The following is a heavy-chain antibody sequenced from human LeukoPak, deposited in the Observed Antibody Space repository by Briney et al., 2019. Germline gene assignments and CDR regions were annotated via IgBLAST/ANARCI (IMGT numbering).Heavy chain of an antibody. D-gene: IGHD6-19*01. CDR2: ISGSGGST. Sequence: GRTLRLSCAASGFTFSSYGMSWVRQAPGKGLEWVSAISGSGGSTYYADSVKGRFTISRDNAKNTLYLQMNSLRAEDTAVYYCARGADTGYSSDSWGQGTLVTVSS. CDR3: ARGADTGYSSDS. J-gene: IGHJ5*02. V-gene: IGHV3-23*01. CDR1: GFTFSSYG.